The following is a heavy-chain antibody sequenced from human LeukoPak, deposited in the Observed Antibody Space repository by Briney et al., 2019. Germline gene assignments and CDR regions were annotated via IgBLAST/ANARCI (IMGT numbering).Heavy chain of an antibody. J-gene: IGHJ5*02. D-gene: IGHD3-10*01. Sequence: PSETLSLTCTVSGGPISTYYWSWIRQPPGKGLEWIGYIYYTGSTNYNPSLKSRGTISVDTSKNQFSRRLSSVTAACTAGDHGARVAPGSPWFHPWGQGTLVTVSS. V-gene: IGHV4-59*01. CDR3: ARVAPGSPWFHP. CDR1: GGPISTYY. CDR2: IYYTGST.